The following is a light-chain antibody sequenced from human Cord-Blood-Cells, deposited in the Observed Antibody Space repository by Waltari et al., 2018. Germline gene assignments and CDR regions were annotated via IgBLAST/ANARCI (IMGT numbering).Light chain of an antibody. CDR3: QHYGSSPPGYT. J-gene: IGKJ2*01. Sequence: EIVCTQSPATLSLSPGERATLSLGAIQRVSSSYLAWYQQKPGLSPRLLIYDASSRATGIPDRFSGSGSGTDFTLTISRLEPEDFAVYYCQHYGSSPPGYTFGQGTKLEIK. CDR1: QRVSSSY. CDR2: DAS. V-gene: IGKV3D-20*01.